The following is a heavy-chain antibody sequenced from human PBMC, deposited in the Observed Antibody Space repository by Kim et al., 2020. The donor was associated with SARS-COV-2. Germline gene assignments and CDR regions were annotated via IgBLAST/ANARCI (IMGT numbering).Heavy chain of an antibody. V-gene: IGHV4-59*01. CDR1: GGSINPYF. J-gene: IGHJ4*02. D-gene: IGHD1-26*01. CDR3: VRGLSGEPFGH. CDR2: IYYTGKT. Sequence: SETLSLTCTVSGGSINPYFGTWVRQPPGKGLEWLGNIYYTGKTNYNPSLKSRITISVDTSKNQFSLKLNSVTAADTAMYFCVRGLSGEPFGHWGQGTLVTVSS.